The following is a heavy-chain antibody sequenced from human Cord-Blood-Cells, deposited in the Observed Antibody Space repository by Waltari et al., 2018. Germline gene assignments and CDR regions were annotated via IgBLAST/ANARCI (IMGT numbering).Heavy chain of an antibody. CDR1: GGTFSSYA. Sequence: QVQLVQSGAEVKKPGSSVKVSCKASGGTFSSYAISWVRQAPGQGLEWMGGIIPILGIANYAQKFQGRVTITADESTSTAYMELSSLRSEDTAVYYCAFADILTGFLPAYFDYWGQGTLVTVSS. CDR2: IIPILGIA. CDR3: AFADILTGFLPAYFDY. J-gene: IGHJ4*02. V-gene: IGHV1-69*04. D-gene: IGHD3-9*01.